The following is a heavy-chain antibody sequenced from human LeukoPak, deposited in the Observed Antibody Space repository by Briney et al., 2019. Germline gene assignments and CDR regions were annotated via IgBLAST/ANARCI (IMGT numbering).Heavy chain of an antibody. CDR3: ARDRGYSAFDY. CDR1: GFTFSSSW. CDR2: IKEDGSVK. Sequence: GGSLRLSCAASGFTFSSSWMTWVRQAPGKGLEWVANIKEDGSVKNYVDSVKGRFTISRDNAKYSLYLQVNSLRAEDTAVYYCARDRGYSAFDYWGQGTLVTVSS. D-gene: IGHD2-15*01. J-gene: IGHJ4*02. V-gene: IGHV3-7*01.